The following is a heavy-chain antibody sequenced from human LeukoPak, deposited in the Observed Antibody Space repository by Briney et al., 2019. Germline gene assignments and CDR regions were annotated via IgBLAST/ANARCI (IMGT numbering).Heavy chain of an antibody. CDR2: IVVGSGNT. J-gene: IGHJ3*02. D-gene: IGHD3-22*01. V-gene: IGHV1-58*02. CDR3: AADVILYDSSGYTIDAFDI. Sequence: GASVKVFCKASGFTFTSSAMQWVRQARGQRLEWIGWIVVGSGNTNYAQKFQERVTITRDMSTSTAYMELSSLRSEDTAVYYCAADVILYDSSGYTIDAFDIWSQGTMVTVSS. CDR1: GFTFTSSA.